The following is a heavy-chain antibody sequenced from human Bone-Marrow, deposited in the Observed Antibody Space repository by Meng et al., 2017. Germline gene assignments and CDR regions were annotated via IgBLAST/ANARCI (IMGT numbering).Heavy chain of an antibody. D-gene: IGHD4-17*01. CDR2: IYYSGTT. CDR3: ARDRGGYGDISY. CDR1: NDSIRSGDYY. V-gene: IGHV4-30-4*01. Sequence: QVQLQESGPGLVKPSQTLSLTCTVPNDSIRSGDYYWSWIRQPPGKGLEWIGFIYYSGTTYYNPSLKSRVTISVDTSKNQFSLNLSSVTAADTAVYYCARDRGGYGDISYWGQGTLVTVSS. J-gene: IGHJ4*02.